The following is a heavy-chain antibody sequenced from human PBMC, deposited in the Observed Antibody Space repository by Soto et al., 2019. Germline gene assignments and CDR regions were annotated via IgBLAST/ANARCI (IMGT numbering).Heavy chain of an antibody. CDR2: ISDSRPPT. V-gene: IGHV3-23*01. CDR3: AREGTGSGPLNY. J-gene: IGHJ4*02. Sequence: GGSLRLSSAASVFPLGENDKSWVRQARVKVLEWGSGISDSRPPTYYADSVRGRVTISSDTSKNRLYLKMKSLRAEDSASYGCAREGTGSGPLNYLGPGALVTVSS. CDR1: VFPLGEND. D-gene: IGHD6-19*01.